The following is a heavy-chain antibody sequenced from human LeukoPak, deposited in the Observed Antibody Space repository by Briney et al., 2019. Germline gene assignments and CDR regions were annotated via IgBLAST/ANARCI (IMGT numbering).Heavy chain of an antibody. CDR2: ISYDGSNK. D-gene: IGHD2-21*02. Sequence: GGSLRLSCAASGFTFSSYAMHWVRQAPGKGLEWVAVISYDGSNKYYADSVKGRFTISRDNSKNTLYLQMNSLRAEDTAVYYCARAIYCGGDCYYFDYWGQGTLVTVSS. CDR1: GFTFSSYA. CDR3: ARAIYCGGDCYYFDY. V-gene: IGHV3-30-3*01. J-gene: IGHJ4*02.